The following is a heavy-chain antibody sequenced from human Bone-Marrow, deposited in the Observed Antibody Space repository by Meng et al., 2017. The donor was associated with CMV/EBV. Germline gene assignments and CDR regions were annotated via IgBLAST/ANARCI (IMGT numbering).Heavy chain of an antibody. D-gene: IGHD5-12*01. CDR1: GFTFDDYA. J-gene: IGHJ6*02. Sequence: GESLKISFAASGFTFDDYAMHWVRQAPGKGLEWVSLISWDGGSTYYADSVKGRFTISRDNSKNSLYLQMNSLRAEDTALYYCAKGYDNYYYYGMDVWDQGTTVTV. CDR3: AKGYDNYYYYGMDV. V-gene: IGHV3-43D*03. CDR2: ISWDGGST.